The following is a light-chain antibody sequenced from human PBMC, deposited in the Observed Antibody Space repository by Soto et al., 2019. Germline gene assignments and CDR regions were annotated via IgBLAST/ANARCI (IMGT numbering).Light chain of an antibody. CDR2: GNS. J-gene: IGLJ1*01. CDR3: QSYDSSLSGYV. Sequence: QSVLTQPPSVSGAPGQRVTISCTGSSSNIGAGYDVHWYQQLPGTAPKLLIYGNSNRPSGVPDRFSGSKSGTSASLAITGLHAEDEADYYCQSYDSSLSGYVFGTGTKLTV. V-gene: IGLV1-40*01. CDR1: SSNIGAGYD.